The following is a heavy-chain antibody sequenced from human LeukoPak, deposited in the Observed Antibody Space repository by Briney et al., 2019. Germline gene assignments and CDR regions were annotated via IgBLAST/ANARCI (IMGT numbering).Heavy chain of an antibody. CDR2: IGIRGDT. Sequence: PGGSLRLSCAASGFTFIDYDMHWVRQVIGKGLEWVSAIGIRGDTHYSGSVEGRFTISRENAESSLYLQMNSLRAGDTAVYYCARGGIQVSGIDEFDYWGQGTLVTVSS. D-gene: IGHD6-19*01. CDR1: GFTFIDYD. CDR3: ARGGIQVSGIDEFDY. J-gene: IGHJ4*02. V-gene: IGHV3-13*01.